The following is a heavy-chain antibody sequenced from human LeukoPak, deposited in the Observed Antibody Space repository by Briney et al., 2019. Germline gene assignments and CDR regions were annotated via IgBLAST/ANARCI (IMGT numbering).Heavy chain of an antibody. Sequence: PGGSLRLSCAASGFTVSSNYMSWVRQAPGKGLEWASVIYSGGSTDYADSVKGRFTISRDNSKNTLYLQMNSLRAEDTAVYYCARHCGGDCYSWDVWGKGTTVTISS. CDR2: IYSGGST. J-gene: IGHJ6*04. V-gene: IGHV3-66*04. CDR1: GFTVSSNY. CDR3: ARHCGGDCYSWDV. D-gene: IGHD2-21*02.